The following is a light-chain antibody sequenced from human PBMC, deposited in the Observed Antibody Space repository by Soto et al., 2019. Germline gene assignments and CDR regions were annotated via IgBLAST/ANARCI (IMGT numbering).Light chain of an antibody. CDR3: QQSYSTPRT. CDR1: QSISSY. V-gene: IGKV1-39*01. Sequence: DIPMTQSPSSLSASVGDRVTITCRASQSISSYLNWYEQKPGKAPKLLIYAASSLQSGVPSRFSGSGSGPDFTLTISSLQPEDFATCYCQQSYSTPRTFGQGTNLEIK. CDR2: AAS. J-gene: IGKJ2*01.